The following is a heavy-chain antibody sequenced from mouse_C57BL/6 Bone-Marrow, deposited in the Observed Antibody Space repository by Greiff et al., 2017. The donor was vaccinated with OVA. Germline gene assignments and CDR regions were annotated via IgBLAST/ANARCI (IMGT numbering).Heavy chain of an antibody. CDR1: GYTFTSYW. Sequence: VQLQQPGAELVRPGTSVKLSCKASGYTFTSYWMHWVKQRPGQGLEWIGVIDPSDSYTNYNQKLKGKATLTVDTSSSTAYMQLSSLTSEDSAVYDCARRASRALFDYWGQGTTLTVSS. D-gene: IGHD6-1*01. CDR3: ARRASRALFDY. CDR2: IDPSDSYT. J-gene: IGHJ2*01. V-gene: IGHV1-59*01.